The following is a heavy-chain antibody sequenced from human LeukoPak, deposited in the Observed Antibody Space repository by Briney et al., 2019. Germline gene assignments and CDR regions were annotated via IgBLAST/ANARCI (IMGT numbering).Heavy chain of an antibody. Sequence: GGSLRLSCAASGFTFDDYAMHWVRQAPGKGLEWVSLISGDGGSTYYADSVKGRFTISRVNSKNSLYLQMNSLRTEDTALYYCATDTGGSYAFDILGQGTMVTVSS. CDR3: ATDTGGSYAFDI. J-gene: IGHJ3*02. CDR2: ISGDGGST. CDR1: GFTFDDYA. V-gene: IGHV3-43*02. D-gene: IGHD1-26*01.